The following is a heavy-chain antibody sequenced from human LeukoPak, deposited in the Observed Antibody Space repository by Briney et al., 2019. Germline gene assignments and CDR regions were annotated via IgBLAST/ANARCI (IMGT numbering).Heavy chain of an antibody. CDR1: GFTFSSYW. CDR2: IKGDGSST. Sequence: GGSLRLSCAASGFTFSSYWMHWVRHTPGKGLVWVSRIKGDGSSTSYADSVKGRFTISRDNAKNTLYLQMNSLRAEDTAVYYCAGDGYSFGHDFDYWGQGTLVTVSS. V-gene: IGHV3-74*01. CDR3: AGDGYSFGHDFDY. J-gene: IGHJ4*02. D-gene: IGHD5-18*01.